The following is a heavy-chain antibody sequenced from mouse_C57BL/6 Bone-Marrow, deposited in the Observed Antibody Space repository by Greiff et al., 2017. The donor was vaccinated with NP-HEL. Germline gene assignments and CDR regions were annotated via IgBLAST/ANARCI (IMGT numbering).Heavy chain of an antibody. CDR1: GYTFTDYN. D-gene: IGHD1-1*01. V-gene: IGHV1-18*01. CDR2: INPNNGGT. CDR3: ARNYYYGSSYYWYFDV. J-gene: IGHJ1*03. Sequence: VQLQQSGPELVKPGASVKIPCKASGYTFTDYNMDWVKQSHGKSLEWIGDINPNNGGTIYNQKFKGKATLTVEKSSSTAYMELRSLTSEDTAVYYCARNYYYGSSYYWYFDVWGTGTTVTVSS.